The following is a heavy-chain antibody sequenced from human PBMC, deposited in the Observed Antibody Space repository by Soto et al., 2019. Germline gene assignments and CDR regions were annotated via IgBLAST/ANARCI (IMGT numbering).Heavy chain of an antibody. V-gene: IGHV3-23*01. D-gene: IGHD6-19*01. J-gene: IGHJ4*02. CDR1: GFTFSDYA. Sequence: GGSLRLSCAASGFTFSDYAMSWVRQAPGKGLEWVSAISGSGGTTYYADSVKGRFTISRDNSKNTMYLQVNSLRAEDTAIYYCAQVMNSGWYLAYWGQGTLVTVP. CDR2: ISGSGGTT. CDR3: AQVMNSGWYLAY.